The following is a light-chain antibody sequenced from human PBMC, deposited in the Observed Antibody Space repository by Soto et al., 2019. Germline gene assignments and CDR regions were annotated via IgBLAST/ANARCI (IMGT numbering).Light chain of an antibody. V-gene: IGLV2-23*02. CDR2: EVN. CDR3: CSYAGNSYVV. J-gene: IGLJ3*02. CDR1: SSDVGSYNL. Sequence: QSVLTQPASVSGAPGQSITISCTGTSSDVGSYNLVSWYQQYPGKAPKLIIYEVNKGPSGVSNRFSGSKSGNTASLTISGLQAEDEADYYCCSYAGNSYVVFGGGTKLNVL.